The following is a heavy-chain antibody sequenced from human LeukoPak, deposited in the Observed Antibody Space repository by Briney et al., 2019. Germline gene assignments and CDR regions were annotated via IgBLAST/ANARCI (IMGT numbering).Heavy chain of an antibody. J-gene: IGHJ3*02. D-gene: IGHD2-2*01. V-gene: IGHV1-69*02. CDR1: GGTFSSYT. CDR2: IISILGIA. Sequence: GASVKVSCKASGGTFSSYTISWVRRAPGQGLEWMGRIISILGIANYAQRFQGRVTITADKSTSTAYMELSSLRSEDTAVYYCAVRYCSSTSCYSNDAFDIWGQGTMVTVSS. CDR3: AVRYCSSTSCYSNDAFDI.